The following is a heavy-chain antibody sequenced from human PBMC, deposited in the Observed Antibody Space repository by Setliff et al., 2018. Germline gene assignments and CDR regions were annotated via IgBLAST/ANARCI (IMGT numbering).Heavy chain of an antibody. CDR1: GGSFSGYY. Sequence: PSETLSLTCAVYGGSFSGYYWTWIRQPPGKGLEWIGEINHSGSSNNNPSLKGRVTRSVDTSKNQFPLNLNSVTAADTAVYYCAREVGISCYYGRSSHNAFDIWGQGTMVTVSS. V-gene: IGHV4-34*01. J-gene: IGHJ3*02. D-gene: IGHD3-22*01. CDR2: INHSGSS. CDR3: AREVGISCYYGRSSHNAFDI.